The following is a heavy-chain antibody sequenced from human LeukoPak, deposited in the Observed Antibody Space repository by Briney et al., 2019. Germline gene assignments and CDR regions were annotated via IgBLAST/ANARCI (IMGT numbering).Heavy chain of an antibody. CDR2: IYYSGST. J-gene: IGHJ5*02. CDR1: GGSIRGYY. CDR3: AQARAAAGSPNNWFDP. Sequence: AETRSLTCTVSGGSIRGYYWNWIRQSPGKGLEWIGYIYYSGSTNYNPSLKSRATISVDTSKNQFSLKLSSATAADTAVYYCAQARAAAGSPNNWFDPWGQGTLVTVSS. D-gene: IGHD6-13*01. V-gene: IGHV4-59*01.